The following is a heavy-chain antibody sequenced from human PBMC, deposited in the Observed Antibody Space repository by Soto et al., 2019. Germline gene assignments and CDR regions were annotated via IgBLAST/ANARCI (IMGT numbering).Heavy chain of an antibody. D-gene: IGHD2-2*01. CDR3: ARGGYCSSTSCHEGNWFDP. CDR1: GYTFTSYA. CDR2: INAGNGNT. V-gene: IGHV1-3*01. J-gene: IGHJ5*02. Sequence: ASLKVSCKASGYTFTSYAMHWVRQAPGQRLEWMGWINAGNGNTTYSQKFQGRVTITRDTSASTAYLELSSLRSEDTAVYYCARGGYCSSTSCHEGNWFDPWGQGTLVTVSS.